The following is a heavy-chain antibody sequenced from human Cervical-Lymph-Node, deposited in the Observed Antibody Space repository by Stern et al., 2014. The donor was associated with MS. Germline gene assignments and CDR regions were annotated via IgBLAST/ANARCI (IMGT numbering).Heavy chain of an antibody. CDR3: ARDEGADY. Sequence: QVQLMQSGAEVKKPGASVKVSCMASGYSFTSYFINSVRQFPGQGLEWMGIINPSAGNTNYAQKFQGRVVMTSDTSTGTVYMELSSLRSEDTAVYYCARDEGADYWGQGTLVTVSS. CDR2: INPSAGNT. CDR1: GYSFTSYF. V-gene: IGHV1-46*01. J-gene: IGHJ4*02.